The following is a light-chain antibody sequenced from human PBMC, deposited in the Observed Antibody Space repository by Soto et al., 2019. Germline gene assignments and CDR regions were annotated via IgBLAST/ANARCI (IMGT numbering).Light chain of an antibody. CDR1: QSILYSSNNQNY. CDR3: QQYYFSPPT. J-gene: IGKJ4*01. Sequence: DIVMTQSPDSLAVSLGERATINCQSSQSILYSSNNQNYLAWYQQKPGQPRKLLIYWASTRESGVPDRFSGSGSGTDFVLTISSLQAEDVAVCYFQQYYFSPPTFGGGTKVEIK. CDR2: WAS. V-gene: IGKV4-1*01.